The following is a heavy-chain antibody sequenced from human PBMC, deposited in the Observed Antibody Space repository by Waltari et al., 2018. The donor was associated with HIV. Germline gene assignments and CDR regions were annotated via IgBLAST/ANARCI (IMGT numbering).Heavy chain of an antibody. CDR3: ASARETMGVDFDS. Sequence: QGHLVHSGAEVQKPGSSGRVSCRASGGAFVSRSFNWVRQARGQGLEWMGRAIHMFRTANYARKFQGRVTITAYTSTTTAYMELNGLIIDDTAVYYCASARETMGVDFDSWGQGTLVTVS. J-gene: IGHJ5*01. CDR1: GGAFVSRS. V-gene: IGHV1-69*08. D-gene: IGHD3-3*01. CDR2: AIHMFRTA.